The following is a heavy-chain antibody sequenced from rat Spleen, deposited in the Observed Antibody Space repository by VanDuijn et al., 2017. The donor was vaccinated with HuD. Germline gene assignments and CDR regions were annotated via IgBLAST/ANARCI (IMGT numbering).Heavy chain of an antibody. D-gene: IGHD1-2*01. CDR1: GFSLISNG. CDR3: ARADVAAISTNGI. J-gene: IGHJ2*01. V-gene: IGHV2S12*01. Sequence: QVQLKESGPGLVQPSQTLSLTCTVSGFSLISNGVGWVRQPPRKGLEWIATISSGGTTYFNSALKSRLSVTRDTSKSQIYLKMNSLQTEDTATYFCARADVAAISTNGIWGQGIMVTVSS. CDR2: ISSGGTT.